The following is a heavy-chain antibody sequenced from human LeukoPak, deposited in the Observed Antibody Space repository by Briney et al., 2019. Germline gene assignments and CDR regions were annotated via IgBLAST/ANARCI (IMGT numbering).Heavy chain of an antibody. D-gene: IGHD3-22*01. V-gene: IGHV3-7*03. CDR1: GFTFNSYW. Sequence: GGSLRLSCAASGFTFNSYWMHWVRQAPGKGLEWVANIRQDGSEKYYVDSVKGRFTISRDKAKNSLYLQMNSLRAEDTAVYYCARVSRVGGYYSYFDYWGQGTLVTVSS. J-gene: IGHJ4*02. CDR2: IRQDGSEK. CDR3: ARVSRVGGYYSYFDY.